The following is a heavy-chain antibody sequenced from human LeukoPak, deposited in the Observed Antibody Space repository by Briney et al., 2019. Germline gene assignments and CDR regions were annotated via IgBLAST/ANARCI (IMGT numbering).Heavy chain of an antibody. D-gene: IGHD2-2*01. V-gene: IGHV4-59*01. CDR1: GGSISSYY. J-gene: IGHJ2*01. CDR2: IYCSGST. Sequence: ASETLSLTCTVSGGSISSYYWSWIRQPPGKGLEWIGYIYCSGSTNYNPSLKSRVTISVDTSKNQFSLKLSSVTAADTAVYYCARQYLGYFDLWGRGTLVTVSS. CDR3: ARQYLGYFDL.